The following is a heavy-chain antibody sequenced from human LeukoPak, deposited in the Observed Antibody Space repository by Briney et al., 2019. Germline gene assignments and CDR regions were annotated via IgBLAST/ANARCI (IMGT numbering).Heavy chain of an antibody. V-gene: IGHV1-2*02. CDR1: GYTFTGYY. CDR3: ARGTSFQYNWFDP. J-gene: IGHJ5*02. Sequence: EASVKVSCKASGYTFTGYYMHWVRQAPGQGLEWMGWINPNSGGTNYAQKFQGRVTMTRDTSISTAYMELSRLRSDDTAVYYCARGTSFQYNWFDPWGQGTLVTVSS. D-gene: IGHD2-2*01. CDR2: INPNSGGT.